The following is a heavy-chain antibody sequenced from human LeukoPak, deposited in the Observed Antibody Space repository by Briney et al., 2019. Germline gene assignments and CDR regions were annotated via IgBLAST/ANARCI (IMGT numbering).Heavy chain of an antibody. CDR2: INPNSGGT. CDR1: GYTFTSNY. V-gene: IGHV1-2*02. D-gene: IGHD3-22*01. Sequence: ASVKVSCKASGYTFTSNYMHWVRQAPGQGLEWMGWINPNSGGTNYAQKFQGRVTMTRDTSISTAYMELSRLRSDDTAVYYCARARNYYDSSGPKAYWGQGTLVTVSS. J-gene: IGHJ4*02. CDR3: ARARNYYDSSGPKAY.